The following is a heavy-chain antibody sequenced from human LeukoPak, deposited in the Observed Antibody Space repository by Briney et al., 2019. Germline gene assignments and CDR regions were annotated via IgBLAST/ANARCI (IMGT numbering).Heavy chain of an antibody. Sequence: GSLRLSCAASGFTFSSYAMSWVRQAPGKGLEWVSAISGSGGSTYCADSVKGRLTISRDNSKNTLYLQMNSLRAEDTAVYYCAKDIRRFGEFLFDYWGQGTLVTVSS. CDR2: ISGSGGST. CDR3: AKDIRRFGEFLFDY. CDR1: GFTFSSYA. V-gene: IGHV3-23*01. J-gene: IGHJ4*02. D-gene: IGHD3-10*01.